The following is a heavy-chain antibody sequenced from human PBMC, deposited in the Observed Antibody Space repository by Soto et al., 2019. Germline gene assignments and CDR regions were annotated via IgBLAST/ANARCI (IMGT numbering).Heavy chain of an antibody. V-gene: IGHV1-69*12. D-gene: IGHD4-17*01. CDR2: IIPIFGTA. CDR3: ARGDVDDYGDYGYYYGMDV. J-gene: IGHJ6*02. CDR1: GGTFSSYA. Sequence: QVQLVQSGAEVKKPGSSVKVSCKASGGTFSSYAISWVRQPPGQGLEWMGGIIPIFGTANYAQKFQGRVTITADESTSTAYMELSSLRSEDTAVYYCARGDVDDYGDYGYYYGMDVWGQGTTVTVSS.